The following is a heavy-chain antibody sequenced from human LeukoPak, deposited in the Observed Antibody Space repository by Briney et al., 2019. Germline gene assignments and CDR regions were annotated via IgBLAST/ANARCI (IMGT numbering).Heavy chain of an antibody. CDR1: GFTFSNYW. V-gene: IGHV3-48*03. Sequence: PGGSLRLSCAASGFTFSNYWMTWVRQAPGKGLEWVSYISSSGSTIYYADSVKGRFTISRDNAKNSLYLQMNSLRAEDTAVYYCAREAGWLLSRPFEYWGQGTLVTVSS. J-gene: IGHJ4*02. CDR3: AREAGWLLSRPFEY. D-gene: IGHD3-9*01. CDR2: ISSSGSTI.